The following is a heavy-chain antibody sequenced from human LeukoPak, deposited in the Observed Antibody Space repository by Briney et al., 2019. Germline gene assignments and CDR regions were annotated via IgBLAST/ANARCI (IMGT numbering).Heavy chain of an antibody. CDR3: ARNELWRTRAFDI. D-gene: IGHD3-3*01. CDR2: ISSSSSYI. Sequence: GGSLRLSCAASGFTFSSYSMNWVRQAPGKGLEWVSSISSSSSYIYYADSVKGRFTISRDNAKNSLYLQMNSLRAEDTAVYYCARNELWRTRAFDIWGQGTMVTVSS. CDR1: GFTFSSYS. V-gene: IGHV3-21*01. J-gene: IGHJ3*02.